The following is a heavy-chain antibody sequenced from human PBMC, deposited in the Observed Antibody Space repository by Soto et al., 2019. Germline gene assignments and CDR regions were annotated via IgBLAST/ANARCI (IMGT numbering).Heavy chain of an antibody. Sequence: QVQLAQSGPEVKKPGASVKVSCKAFGYTFTGYFIHWVRQAPGQGLEWLGWINPNSGATKYAKKFQGRVTLTRDTSINTAYMDMSMLRSDDTAVYYCARGGGTILAPLPWGQGTLVTVSS. V-gene: IGHV1-2*02. CDR3: ARGGGTILAPLP. J-gene: IGHJ5*02. D-gene: IGHD2-21*01. CDR2: INPNSGAT. CDR1: GYTFTGYF.